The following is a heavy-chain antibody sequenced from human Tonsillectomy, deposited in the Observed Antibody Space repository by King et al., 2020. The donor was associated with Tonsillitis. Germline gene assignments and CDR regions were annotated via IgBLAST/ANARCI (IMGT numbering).Heavy chain of an antibody. Sequence: VQLVESGGGVVRPGGSLRLSCAASGFTFHDYGMSWVRQVPGKGLEWVSGVNWNRGSTGYADSVKGRFTISREKAKNSLYLQMNSLRAEDTALYYCASQGPIVGADDAFYMWGQGTMVTVSS. CDR2: VNWNRGST. J-gene: IGHJ3*02. CDR3: ASQGPIVGADDAFYM. CDR1: GFTFHDYG. D-gene: IGHD1-26*01. V-gene: IGHV3-20*04.